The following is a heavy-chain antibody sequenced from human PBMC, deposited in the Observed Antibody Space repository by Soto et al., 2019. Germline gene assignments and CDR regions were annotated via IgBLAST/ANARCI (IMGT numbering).Heavy chain of an antibody. J-gene: IGHJ4*02. CDR2: ISGSSSFI. CDR1: GFTFSSYS. D-gene: IGHD6-19*01. CDR3: VSPKERIAVAGTDY. Sequence: EVQLVESGGGLVKPGGSLRLSCAASGFTFSSYSMNWVRQAPGKGPEWVSSISGSSSFIYYADSVKGRFTISRDNAKNSLYLQMNSLRGEDTAIYYCVSPKERIAVAGTDYWGQGTLVTVSS. V-gene: IGHV3-21*01.